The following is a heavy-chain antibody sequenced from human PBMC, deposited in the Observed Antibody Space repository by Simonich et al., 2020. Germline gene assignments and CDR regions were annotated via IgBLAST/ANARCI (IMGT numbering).Heavy chain of an antibody. D-gene: IGHD1-20*01. V-gene: IGHV3-30*07. CDR3: ASLTGNTMGLDY. Sequence: QVQLVESGGGVVQPGRSLRLSCAASGFTFSSFAMHGVRQAPGKGLELVSVISNDGSNKYYENSVKGRLTISRDNSKNTLYLQMNSLRAEDTAVYYCASLTGNTMGLDYWGQGTLVTVSS. J-gene: IGHJ4*02. CDR1: GFTFSSFA. CDR2: ISNDGSNK.